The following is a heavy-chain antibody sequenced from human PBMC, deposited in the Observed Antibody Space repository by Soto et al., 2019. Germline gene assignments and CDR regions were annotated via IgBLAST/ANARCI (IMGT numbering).Heavy chain of an antibody. D-gene: IGHD3-22*01. J-gene: IGHJ4*02. CDR3: ARDNYDSSGYYHPEGGEGFDY. CDR1: GFTFSSYG. CDR2: IWYDGSNK. V-gene: IGHV3-33*01. Sequence: QVQLVESGGGVVQPGRSLRLSCAASGFTFSSYGMHWVRQAPGKGLEWVAVIWYDGSNKYYADSVKGRFTISRDNSKNTLYLQMNSLRAEDTAVYYCARDNYDSSGYYHPEGGEGFDYWGQGTLVTVSS.